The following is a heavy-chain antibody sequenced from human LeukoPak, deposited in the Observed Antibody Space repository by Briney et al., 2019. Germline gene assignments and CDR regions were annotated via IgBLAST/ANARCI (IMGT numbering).Heavy chain of an antibody. Sequence: GGSLRLSCAASGFTFSSHAMHWVRQAPGKGLEYVSAISGNGGNTFYANSVKGRFTISRDNSKNTLYLQMDSLRAEDTAVYYCARDWGYCSGGSCYDYYGLDVWGQGTTVTVSS. CDR3: ARDWGYCSGGSCYDYYGLDV. D-gene: IGHD2-15*01. CDR1: GFTFSSHA. CDR2: ISGNGGNT. J-gene: IGHJ6*02. V-gene: IGHV3-64*01.